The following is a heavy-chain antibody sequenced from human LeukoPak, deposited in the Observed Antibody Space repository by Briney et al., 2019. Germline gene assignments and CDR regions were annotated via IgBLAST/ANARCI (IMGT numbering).Heavy chain of an antibody. V-gene: IGHV7-4-1*02. CDR3: ARDLDSAVADGHFDY. J-gene: IGHJ4*02. CDR2: INTNTGNP. Sequence: ASVKVSCKASGYTFSSYAMNWVRQAPGQGLEWMGWINTNTGNPTYAQGFTGRFVFSLDTSVSTAYLQISSLKADDTAVYYCARDLDSAVADGHFDYWGQGTLVTVSS. CDR1: GYTFSSYA. D-gene: IGHD6-19*01.